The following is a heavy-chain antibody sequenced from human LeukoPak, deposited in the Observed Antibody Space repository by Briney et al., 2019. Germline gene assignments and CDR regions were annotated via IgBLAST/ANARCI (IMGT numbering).Heavy chain of an antibody. CDR1: GYTFTGYY. CDR2: INPNSGGT. V-gene: IGHV1-2*02. Sequence: WASVKVSCKASGYTFTGYYMHWVRQAPGQGLEWMGWINPNSGGTNYAQKFQGRVTMTRDTSISTAYMELSRLKSDDTAVYYCAREGYYDSSGYWRVKNHWGQGTLVTVSS. D-gene: IGHD3-22*01. J-gene: IGHJ5*02. CDR3: AREGYYDSSGYWRVKNH.